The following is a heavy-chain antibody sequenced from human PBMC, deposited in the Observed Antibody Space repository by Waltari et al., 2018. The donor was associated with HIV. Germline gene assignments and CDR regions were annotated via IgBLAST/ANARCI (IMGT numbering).Heavy chain of an antibody. CDR1: KFSFENVC. V-gene: IGHV3-15*01. Sequence: EVQVVESGGDLVKPGGSLRVSCASFKFSFENVCLTWVRQAPGKGLEWVGRIKSKRDGGTTDYAASVKGRFVISRDDSQNKLYLQMSGLKTEDTAVYYCTTGGYPTEAFDIWGQGTMVTVSS. J-gene: IGHJ3*02. CDR2: IKSKRDGGTT. D-gene: IGHD5-12*01. CDR3: TTGGYPTEAFDI.